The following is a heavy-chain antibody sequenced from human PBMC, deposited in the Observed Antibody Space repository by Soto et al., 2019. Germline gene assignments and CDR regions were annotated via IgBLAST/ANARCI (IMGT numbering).Heavy chain of an antibody. CDR3: ARDQRYYGSGSYYSDN. Sequence: QVPLVQSGPEVKKPGASVKVSCKTSGYVFISYGISWVRQAPGHGLEWVGWISAYTGKADYAQKFQGRVTTTTETSTSTAFLELWSLRSDDTAVYYCARDQRYYGSGSYYSDNWGQGTLVTVSS. CDR1: GYVFISYG. V-gene: IGHV1-18*04. CDR2: ISAYTGKA. D-gene: IGHD3-10*01. J-gene: IGHJ4*02.